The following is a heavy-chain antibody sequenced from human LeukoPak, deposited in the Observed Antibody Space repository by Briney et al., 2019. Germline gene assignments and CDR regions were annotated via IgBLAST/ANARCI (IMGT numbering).Heavy chain of an antibody. CDR2: IYYGGST. V-gene: IGHV4-38-2*02. D-gene: IGHD3-16*01. CDR3: ARLKSPSYGASNSDY. Sequence: SETLSLTCTVSAYSITYGHQWGWIRQSPGRGLEWIGHIYYGGSTSYNPSLKSRVTLSVDTSKNQFSLNLTSVTAADTAVYYCARLKSPSYGASNSDYWGQGTLVTVSS. CDR1: AYSITYGHQ. J-gene: IGHJ4*02.